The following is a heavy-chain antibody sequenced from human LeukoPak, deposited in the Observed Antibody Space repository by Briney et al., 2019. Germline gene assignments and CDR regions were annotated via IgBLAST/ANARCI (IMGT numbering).Heavy chain of an antibody. Sequence: PSETLSLTCTVSGGSISSGGYYWSWIRQHPGKGLEWIGYIYYSGSTYYNPSLKSRVTISVDTSKNQFSLKLSSVTVADTAVYYCARGATVTTYYYYGMDVWGQGTTVTVSS. D-gene: IGHD4-17*01. CDR2: IYYSGST. CDR3: ARGATVTTYYYYGMDV. J-gene: IGHJ6*02. V-gene: IGHV4-31*03. CDR1: GGSISSGGYY.